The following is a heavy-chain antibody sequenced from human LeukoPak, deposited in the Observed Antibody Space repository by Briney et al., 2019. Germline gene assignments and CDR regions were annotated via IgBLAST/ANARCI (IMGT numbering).Heavy chain of an antibody. D-gene: IGHD6-6*01. Sequence: GGSLRLSCAASGFXFSSYGMHWVRQAPGKGLEWVALISFDGGNEYHADSVKGRFTISKDNSKNTLYLQMNGLRAEDTAVYYCAKDRGTSSSAYGMDVWGQGTTVTVSS. CDR3: AKDRGTSSSAYGMDV. CDR1: GFXFSSYG. CDR2: ISFDGGNE. V-gene: IGHV3-30*18. J-gene: IGHJ6*02.